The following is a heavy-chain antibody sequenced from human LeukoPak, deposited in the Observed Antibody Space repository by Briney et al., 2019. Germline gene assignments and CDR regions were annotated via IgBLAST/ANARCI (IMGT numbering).Heavy chain of an antibody. CDR3: AKAVGTMVRGVIID. J-gene: IGHJ4*02. D-gene: IGHD3-10*01. V-gene: IGHV3-23*01. Sequence: PGGSLRLSCAASGFTFSSHAMNWVRQAPGKGLEWVLTISGGDDVTYYADSVKGRFTISRDSSKNTLYLQINSLRAEDTAVYYCAKAVGTMVRGVIIDWGQGTLVTVSS. CDR2: ISGGDDVT. CDR1: GFTFSSHA.